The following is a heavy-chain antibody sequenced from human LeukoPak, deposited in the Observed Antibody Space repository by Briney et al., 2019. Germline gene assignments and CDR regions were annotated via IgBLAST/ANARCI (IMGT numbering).Heavy chain of an antibody. CDR2: IYSGGST. D-gene: IGHD3-22*01. CDR1: GFTVSNSY. Sequence: GSLRLSCAASGFTVSNSYMSWVRQAPGKGLEWVSIIYSGGSTYYADSVKGRFTISRDNSKNTLHLQMNSLRAEDTAVYYCAKKGPTMIPGNYFDYWGQGTLVTVSS. J-gene: IGHJ4*02. CDR3: AKKGPTMIPGNYFDY. V-gene: IGHV3-53*01.